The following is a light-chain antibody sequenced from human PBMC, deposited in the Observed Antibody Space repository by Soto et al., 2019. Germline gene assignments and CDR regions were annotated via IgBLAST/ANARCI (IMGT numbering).Light chain of an antibody. CDR1: NIGSKS. CDR2: YNS. V-gene: IGLV3-21*04. J-gene: IGLJ1*01. Sequence: YELTQPPSVSVAPGKTASITCGGNNIGSKSVHWYQQKPGQAPVLVIDYNSDRPSGIPERFSGSNSGNTATLTISRVEARDEADYYCQVWDSSGEVFGTGTKLTVL. CDR3: QVWDSSGEV.